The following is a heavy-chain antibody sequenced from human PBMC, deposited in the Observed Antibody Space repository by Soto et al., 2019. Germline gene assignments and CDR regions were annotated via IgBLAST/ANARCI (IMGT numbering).Heavy chain of an antibody. V-gene: IGHV3-74*01. CDR1: GFTFTSYW. Sequence: EVQLVEAGGGLVHPGGSLRLSCAASGFTFTSYWMHWVRQGPGKGLEWVSRINSDGSSTAYADSVKSRFTISRDNAKNTLYLRMNSLRGDDTAIFYCAKRELNSTGLLNWGQGTQVSVSS. CDR2: INSDGSST. D-gene: IGHD3-9*01. J-gene: IGHJ4*02. CDR3: AKRELNSTGLLN.